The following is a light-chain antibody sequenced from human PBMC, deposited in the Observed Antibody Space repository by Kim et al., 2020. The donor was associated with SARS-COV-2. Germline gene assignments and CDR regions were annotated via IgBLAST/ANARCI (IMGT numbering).Light chain of an antibody. CDR1: SSNIGAGYD. V-gene: IGLV1-40*01. CDR3: QSYESNKGPHWV. CDR2: ANN. J-gene: IGLJ3*02. Sequence: QSVLAQPPSVSGAPGQTVTISCTGSSSNIGAGYDVHWYQQIPGTAPKLLISANNKRPSGVPDRFSGSNSGTSASLTITGLQAEDEADYYCQSYESNKGPHWVFGGGTQLTVL.